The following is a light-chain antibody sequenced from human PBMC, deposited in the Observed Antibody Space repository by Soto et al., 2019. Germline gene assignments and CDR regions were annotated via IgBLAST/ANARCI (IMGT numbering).Light chain of an antibody. V-gene: IGKV3-20*01. CDR1: QSVGGNY. CDR3: QQYGNSPVT. Sequence: EIVLTQSPGTPSLSPGERATLSCRASQSVGGNYLTWYQQKPGQAPRLLIYGASSRASGIPDRFSGSGSGTDFTLTISRLEPEDFAVYYCQQYGNSPVTFGGGTKVEIK. J-gene: IGKJ4*01. CDR2: GAS.